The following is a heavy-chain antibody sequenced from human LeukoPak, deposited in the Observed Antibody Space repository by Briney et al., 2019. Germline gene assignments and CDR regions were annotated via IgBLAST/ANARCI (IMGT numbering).Heavy chain of an antibody. CDR3: ARVIAVASFDY. Sequence: GRSLRLSCAASGFTFRSYAMHWVRQAPGKGLEWVAVISYDGSSKYYADSVKGRFTISRDNSKNTLYLQMNSLRAEDTAVYYCARVIAVASFDYWGQGTLVTVSS. V-gene: IGHV3-30-3*01. D-gene: IGHD6-19*01. J-gene: IGHJ4*02. CDR1: GFTFRSYA. CDR2: ISYDGSSK.